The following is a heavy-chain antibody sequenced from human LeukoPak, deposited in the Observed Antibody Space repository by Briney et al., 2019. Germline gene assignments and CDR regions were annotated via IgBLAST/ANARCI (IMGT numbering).Heavy chain of an antibody. CDR2: INPNSGGT. CDR3: ARDSDYYDSQGWYFDL. D-gene: IGHD3-22*01. V-gene: IGHV1-2*02. J-gene: IGHJ2*01. Sequence: GASVKVSCKASGYTFTGYYMHWVRQAPGQGLEWMGWINPNSGGTNYAQKFQGRVTMTRDTSISTAYMELSRLRSDDTAVYYCARDSDYYDSQGWYFDLWGRGTLVTVSS. CDR1: GYTFTGYY.